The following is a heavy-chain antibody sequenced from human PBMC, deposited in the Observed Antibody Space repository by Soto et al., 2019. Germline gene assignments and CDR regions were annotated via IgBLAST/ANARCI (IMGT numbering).Heavy chain of an antibody. CDR1: GFTFSDES. D-gene: IGHD6-19*01. J-gene: IGHJ4*02. CDR3: AKGGRQWLVTSDIHY. CDR2: ITGGSKTV. V-gene: IGHV3-48*02. Sequence: PGGSLRLSCAASGFTFSDESMNWVRQAPGKGLEWVSYITGGSKTVYYADSVKGRFTIFRDNAKNSVYLQMNSLRDEDTAVYYCAKGGRQWLVTSDIHYWGQGALVTVSS.